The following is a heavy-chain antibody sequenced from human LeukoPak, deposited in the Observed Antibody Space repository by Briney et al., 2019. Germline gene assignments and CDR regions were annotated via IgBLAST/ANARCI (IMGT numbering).Heavy chain of an antibody. CDR2: ITGSGGST. CDR1: GFTFSNYG. Sequence: PGGTLRLSCAASGFTFSNYGLSWVRQAPGKGLEWVSGITGSGGSTYYADSVKGRFTISRDNSKNTLYLQMNSLRDEDTAVYYCARDWGNYWGQGTLVTVSS. J-gene: IGHJ4*02. CDR3: ARDWGNY. D-gene: IGHD3-16*01. V-gene: IGHV3-23*01.